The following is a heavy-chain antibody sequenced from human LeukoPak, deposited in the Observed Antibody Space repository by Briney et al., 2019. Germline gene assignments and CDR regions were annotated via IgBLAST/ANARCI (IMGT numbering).Heavy chain of an antibody. D-gene: IGHD6-13*01. J-gene: IGHJ6*03. CDR1: GGSISSYY. CDR2: SYTSGST. CDR3: AREVKAAAGYYYYYYYMDV. Sequence: SETLSLTCTVSGGSISSYYWSWIRQPAGKGLEWIGRSYTSGSTNYNPSLKSRVTMSVDTSKNQFSLKLSSVTAADTAVYYCAREVKAAAGYYYYYYYMDVWGKGTTVTISS. V-gene: IGHV4-4*07.